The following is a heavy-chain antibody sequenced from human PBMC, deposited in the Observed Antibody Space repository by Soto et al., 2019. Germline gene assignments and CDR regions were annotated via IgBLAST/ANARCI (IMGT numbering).Heavy chain of an antibody. Sequence: ASVKVSCKASGYTFTSYAMHWARQAPGQRLEWMGWINAGNGNTKYPQKFQGRVTITRDTSASTAYMELSSLRSEDTAVYYCARGGLIAARQIGNYYGMDVWGQGTTVTVSS. D-gene: IGHD6-6*01. V-gene: IGHV1-3*01. CDR2: INAGNGNT. CDR3: ARGGLIAARQIGNYYGMDV. J-gene: IGHJ6*02. CDR1: GYTFTSYA.